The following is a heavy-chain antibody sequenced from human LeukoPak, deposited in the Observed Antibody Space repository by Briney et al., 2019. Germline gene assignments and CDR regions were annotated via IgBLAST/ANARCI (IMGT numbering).Heavy chain of an antibody. J-gene: IGHJ4*02. Sequence: GGSLRLFCAASEFTFSSYWMSWVRQAPGKGLEWVANIKQDGGQIYYLESVKGRFTVSRDNAKNSLYLQMNSLRAEDTAVYYCARLGARQMLEYWGQGTLVTVSS. D-gene: IGHD4-17*01. CDR1: EFTFSSYW. CDR2: IKQDGGQI. CDR3: ARLGARQMLEY. V-gene: IGHV3-7*01.